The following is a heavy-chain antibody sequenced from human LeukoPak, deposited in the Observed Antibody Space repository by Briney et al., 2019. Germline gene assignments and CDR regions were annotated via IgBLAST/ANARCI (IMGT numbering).Heavy chain of an antibody. V-gene: IGHV1-46*01. CDR2: INVSSGGT. Sequence: ASVKVSCKASGYTFTNYYMHWVRQAPGQGLEWMAIINVSSGGTIYAQRFQGRVTMTRDTSTSTVYMELSSLRSEDTAVYYCARPSGYCSSTSCYRGNWFDPWGQGTLVTVSS. J-gene: IGHJ5*02. CDR3: ARPSGYCSSTSCYRGNWFDP. CDR1: GYTFTNYY. D-gene: IGHD2-2*01.